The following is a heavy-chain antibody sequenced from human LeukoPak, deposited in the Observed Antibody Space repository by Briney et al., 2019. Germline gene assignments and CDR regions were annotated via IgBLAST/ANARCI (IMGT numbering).Heavy chain of an antibody. J-gene: IGHJ4*02. D-gene: IGHD3-16*02. V-gene: IGHV4-59*08. Sequence: SETLSLTCTVSGGSISSDHWSWIRQPPGKGLEWIGCISYRGSTHYNPSLKSRVTISVDTSKNHFSLKLSSVTAAGTAVYYCARVRGLGVITPYLDYWGQGTLVTVSS. CDR3: ARVRGLGVITPYLDY. CDR1: GGSISSDH. CDR2: ISYRGST.